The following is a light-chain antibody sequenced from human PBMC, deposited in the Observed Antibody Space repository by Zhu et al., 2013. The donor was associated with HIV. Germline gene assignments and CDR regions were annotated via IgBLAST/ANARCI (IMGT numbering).Light chain of an antibody. J-gene: IGKJ4*01. CDR3: QQYNNWPLT. CDR1: QSLSSN. V-gene: IGKV3D-15*01. Sequence: EIVMTQSPATLSVSPGERVTLSCRASQSLSSNLAWYQQKPGQAPRLLIFGASFRATGIPARFSGSESGTEFTLTISSLQSEDFAVYFCQQYNNWPLTFGGGTKVEIK. CDR2: GAS.